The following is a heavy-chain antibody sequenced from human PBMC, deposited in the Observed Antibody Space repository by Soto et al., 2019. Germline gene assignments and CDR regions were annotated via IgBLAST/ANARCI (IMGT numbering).Heavy chain of an antibody. CDR1: GFTFSSYA. D-gene: IGHD3-22*01. J-gene: IGHJ4*02. CDR3: ARGDYYDSSDPFDY. V-gene: IGHV3-30-3*01. CDR2: ISYDGSNK. Sequence: GGSLRLSCAASGFTFSSYAMHWVRQAPGKGLEWVAVISYDGSNKYYADSVKGRFTISRDNSKNTLYLQMNSLRAEDTAVYYCARGDYYDSSDPFDYWGQGTLVTVSS.